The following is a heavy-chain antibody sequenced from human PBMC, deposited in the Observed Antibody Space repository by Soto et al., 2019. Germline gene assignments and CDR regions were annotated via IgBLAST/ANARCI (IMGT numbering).Heavy chain of an antibody. CDR3: TGEVASGY. J-gene: IGHJ4*02. CDR1: GFTVSTYG. D-gene: IGHD7-27*01. CDR2: ISRDGGTK. V-gene: IGHV3-30*03. Sequence: QVQLVESGGGVVQPGRSLRLSCAVSGFTVSTYGMHWVRQAPGKGLEWVAVISRDGGTKFYADSVKGRFTISRDNSRNTRFLEINGLRGDDMAVYYCTGEVASGYWGQGTLVTVSS.